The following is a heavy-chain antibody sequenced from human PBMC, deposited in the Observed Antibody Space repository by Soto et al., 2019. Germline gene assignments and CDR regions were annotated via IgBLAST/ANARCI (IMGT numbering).Heavy chain of an antibody. D-gene: IGHD1-7*01. CDR2: IHNDGSTT. CDR1: GFTFSSYW. CDR3: ARDNWNSY. Sequence: GGSLRLSCAASGFTFSSYWMHWVRQAPGKGLMWVSRIHNDGSTTRYADSVKGRFTISRDNAKNTLYLQMSSLRVEDTAVYYCARDNWNSYWGQGTLVTVS. J-gene: IGHJ4*01. V-gene: IGHV3-74*01.